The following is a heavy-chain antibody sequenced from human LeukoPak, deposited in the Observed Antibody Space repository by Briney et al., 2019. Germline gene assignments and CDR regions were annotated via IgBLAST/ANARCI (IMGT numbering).Heavy chain of an antibody. D-gene: IGHD3-9*01. V-gene: IGHV3-30*18. CDR2: ISYDGSNK. J-gene: IGHJ4*02. CDR1: GFTFSSCG. CDR3: AKGNFDWLFIVDY. Sequence: PGGSLRLSCAASGFTFSSCGMHWVRKAPGKGLEWVAVISYDGSNKYYANSVKGRFTISRDNSKNTLYLQMNSLRAEDTAVYYCAKGNFDWLFIVDYWGQGTLVTVSS.